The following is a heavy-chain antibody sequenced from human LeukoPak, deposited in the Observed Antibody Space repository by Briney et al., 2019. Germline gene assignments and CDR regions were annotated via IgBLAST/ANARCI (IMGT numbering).Heavy chain of an antibody. CDR1: GGSFSGYY. D-gene: IGHD3-22*01. J-gene: IGHJ4*02. CDR3: ARDGDYDSSGYPVDY. CDR2: INHSGST. Sequence: SETLSLTCAVYGGSFSGYYWSWIRQPPGKGLEWIGEINHSGSTNYNPSLKSRVTISVDTSKNQFSLKLSSVTAADTAVYYCARDGDYDSSGYPVDYWGQGTLVTVSS. V-gene: IGHV4-34*01.